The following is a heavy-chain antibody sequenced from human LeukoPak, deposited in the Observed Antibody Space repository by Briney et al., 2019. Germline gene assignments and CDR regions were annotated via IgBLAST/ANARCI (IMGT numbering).Heavy chain of an antibody. Sequence: GGSLRLSCAASGFNFKNYWMHWVRQAPGKGLEWVSRIINDGSSTTYADSVKGRFTISRDNAKGTLYLQMNSLRAEDTAVYYCVRDLGGRSGHWGQGTLVTVSS. CDR2: IINDGSST. D-gene: IGHD1-26*01. J-gene: IGHJ4*02. CDR3: VRDLGGRSGH. V-gene: IGHV3-74*01. CDR1: GFNFKNYW.